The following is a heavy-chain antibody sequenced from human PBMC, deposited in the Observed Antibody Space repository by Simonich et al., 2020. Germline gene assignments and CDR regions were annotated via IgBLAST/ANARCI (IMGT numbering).Heavy chain of an antibody. CDR3: ARTSIFGGITIFGVVIGGDYYYMDV. V-gene: IGHV1-46*03. Sequence: QVQLVQSGAEVKKPGASVKVSCKASGYTFTSYYMHWVRQAPGQGLEWMGIINPSGGSTSSAQKFQGRVTMTRDTSTSTVYMELSSLRSEDTAVYYCARTSIFGGITIFGVVIGGDYYYMDVWGKGTTVTVSS. D-gene: IGHD3-3*01. CDR2: INPSGGST. CDR1: GYTFTSYY. J-gene: IGHJ6*03.